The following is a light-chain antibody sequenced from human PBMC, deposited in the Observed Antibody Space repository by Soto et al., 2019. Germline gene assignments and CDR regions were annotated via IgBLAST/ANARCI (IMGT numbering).Light chain of an antibody. J-gene: IGLJ3*02. CDR3: QTWATGIQV. CDR2: LNSDGSH. Sequence: QLVLTQSPSASASLGASVTLTCTLSSGHSDYAIAWHQQQPEKGPRYLMRLNSDGSHNKEDGIPDRFSGSSSGAERYLTISSLQSEDEADYYCQTWATGIQVFGGGTQLTVL. CDR1: SGHSDYA. V-gene: IGLV4-69*01.